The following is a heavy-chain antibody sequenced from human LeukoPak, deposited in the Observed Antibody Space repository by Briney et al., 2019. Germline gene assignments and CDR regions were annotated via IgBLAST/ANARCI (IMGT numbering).Heavy chain of an antibody. D-gene: IGHD6-19*01. CDR3: ATPLEHSSGPPDY. J-gene: IGHJ4*02. CDR1: GFTFSSYA. Sequence: QPGRSLRLSCAASGFTFSSYAMHWVRQAPGKGLEWVAVISYDGSNKYYADSVKGRFTISRDNSKNTLYLQMNSLRAEDTAVYYRATPLEHSSGPPDYWGQGTLVTVSS. CDR2: ISYDGSNK. V-gene: IGHV3-30-3*01.